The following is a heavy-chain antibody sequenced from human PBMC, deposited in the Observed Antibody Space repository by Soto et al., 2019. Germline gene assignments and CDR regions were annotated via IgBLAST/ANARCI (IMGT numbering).Heavy chain of an antibody. D-gene: IGHD5-18*01. CDR3: ARVGRGSYGFYYYYMDV. Sequence: GGSLRLSCAASGFTFSSYGMHWVRQAPGKGLEWVAVIWYDGSNKYYADSVKGRFTISRDNSKNTLYLQMNSLRAEDTAVYYCARVGRGSYGFYYYYMDVWGKGTTVTVSS. CDR1: GFTFSSYG. J-gene: IGHJ6*03. V-gene: IGHV3-33*01. CDR2: IWYDGSNK.